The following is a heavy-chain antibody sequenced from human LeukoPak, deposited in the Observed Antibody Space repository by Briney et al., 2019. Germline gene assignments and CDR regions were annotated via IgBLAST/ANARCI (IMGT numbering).Heavy chain of an antibody. J-gene: IGHJ6*02. CDR2: MNPNSGNT. Sequence: GASVKVSCKASGYTFTSYDINWVRQATGQGLEWMGWMNPNSGNTGYAQKFQGRVTMTRNTSISTAYMELSSLRSEDTAVYYCAVQIGDHYYYGMDVWGQGTTVTVSS. D-gene: IGHD2-21*02. V-gene: IGHV1-8*01. CDR3: AVQIGDHYYYGMDV. CDR1: GYTFTSYD.